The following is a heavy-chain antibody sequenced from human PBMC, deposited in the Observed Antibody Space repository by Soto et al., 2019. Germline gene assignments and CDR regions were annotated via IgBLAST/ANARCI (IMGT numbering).Heavy chain of an antibody. D-gene: IGHD3-16*01. Sequence: QLQLQESGPGLVKPSETLSLTCTVSGGSINSSCYYWGWIRQSPGKGLEWIASVYYRGNTYDNPSHKSRVTISVDMSKTQFSLKWSSVTAADTALYYCARHVGFGAASYDDPWGQGTLVIVSS. CDR3: ARHVGFGAASYDDP. J-gene: IGHJ5*02. CDR1: GGSINSSCYY. CDR2: VYYRGNT. V-gene: IGHV4-39*01.